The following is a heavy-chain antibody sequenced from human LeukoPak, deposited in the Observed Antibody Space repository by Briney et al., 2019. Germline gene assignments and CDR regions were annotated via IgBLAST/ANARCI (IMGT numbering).Heavy chain of an antibody. CDR3: AKDETGSTFDY. CDR2: IGGSGGST. V-gene: IGHV3-23*01. D-gene: IGHD3-9*01. J-gene: IGHJ4*02. Sequence: GGPLRLPCAASVFTFSSHAMIWVRQAPGKGLEWVSAIGGSGGSTYYADSVKGRFTIPRDNSKNTLYLQMNSLRAEDTAVYYCAKDETGSTFDYWGQGTLVTVSS. CDR1: VFTFSSHA.